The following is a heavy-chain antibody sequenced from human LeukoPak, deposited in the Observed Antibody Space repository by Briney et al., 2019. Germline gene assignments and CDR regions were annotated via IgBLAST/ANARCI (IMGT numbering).Heavy chain of an antibody. D-gene: IGHD2-8*01. Sequence: GASVKVSCKASGGTFSSYAISWVRQAPGQGLEWMGGIIPIFGTANYAQKFQGRVTITADKSTSTAYMELSSLRSEDTAVYYCARVVMTSANWFDPWGQGTLVTVSS. J-gene: IGHJ5*02. CDR3: ARVVMTSANWFDP. CDR1: GGTFSSYA. CDR2: IIPIFGTA. V-gene: IGHV1-69*06.